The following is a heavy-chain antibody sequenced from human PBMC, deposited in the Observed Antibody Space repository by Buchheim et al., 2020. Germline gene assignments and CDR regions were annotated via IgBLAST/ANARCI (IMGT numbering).Heavy chain of an antibody. CDR1: GFTVSSNY. Sequence: EVQLVESGGGLVQPGGSLRLSCAASGFTVSSNYMSWVRQAPGKGLEWVSVIYSGGSTYYADSVKGRFTIPRDNSKNTLYLRMNSLRAEDTAVYYCARDWGSSGWNWFDPWGQGTL. D-gene: IGHD3-22*01. J-gene: IGHJ5*02. CDR2: IYSGGST. V-gene: IGHV3-66*01. CDR3: ARDWGSSGWNWFDP.